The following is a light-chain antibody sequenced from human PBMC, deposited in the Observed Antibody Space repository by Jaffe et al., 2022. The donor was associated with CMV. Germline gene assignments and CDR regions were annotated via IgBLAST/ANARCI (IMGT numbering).Light chain of an antibody. Sequence: QLVLTQPPSASASLGASVKLTCSLSSGLSSFAVAWYLQRPEKGPRFLLKLNSDGSHTKGDGIPDRFSGSSSGAERFLTISSLQSDDEGDYYCQTWGTGMRLFGAGTRLTVL. CDR3: QTWGTGMRL. CDR2: LNSDGSH. V-gene: IGLV4-69*01. J-gene: IGLJ3*02. CDR1: SGLSSFA.